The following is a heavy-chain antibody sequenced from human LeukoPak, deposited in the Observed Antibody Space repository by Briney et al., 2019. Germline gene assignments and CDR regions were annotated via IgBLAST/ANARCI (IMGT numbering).Heavy chain of an antibody. V-gene: IGHV4-59*01. CDR1: GGAISSYY. J-gene: IGHJ5*02. D-gene: IGHD6-19*01. CDR3: ARGLAVAGRGWFDP. CDR2: IYYSGST. Sequence: PSETLSLTCTVSGGAISSYYWSGIRQPPGKGLEWIGYIYYSGSTNYNPSLKSRVTISVDTSKNQFSLKLSSVTAADTAVYYCARGLAVAGRGWFDPWGQGTLVTVSS.